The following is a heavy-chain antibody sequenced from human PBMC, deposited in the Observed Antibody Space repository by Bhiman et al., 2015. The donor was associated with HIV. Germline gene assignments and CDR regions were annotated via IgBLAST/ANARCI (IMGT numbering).Heavy chain of an antibody. V-gene: IGHV3-9*01. CDR2: ISWNSGSR. CDR3: AREYAGTGYYGMDV. Sequence: EVQLVESGGGLVQPGRSLRVSCTASGFSFNDYAIHWVRQAPGKGLEWVSGISWNSGSRGYADAVKGRFTISRDNDKKSLYLQMNSLRAEDTAVYYCAREYAGTGYYGMDVWGQGTTVTVSS. J-gene: IGHJ6*02. D-gene: IGHD6-13*01. CDR1: GFSFNDYA.